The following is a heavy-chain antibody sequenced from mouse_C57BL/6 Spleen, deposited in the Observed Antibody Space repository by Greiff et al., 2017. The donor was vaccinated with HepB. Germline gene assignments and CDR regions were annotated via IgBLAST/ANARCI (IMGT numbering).Heavy chain of an antibody. CDR2: IDPSDSYT. CDR3: ARGGSLPYAMDY. CDR1: GYTFTSYW. V-gene: IGHV1-69*01. D-gene: IGHD1-1*01. J-gene: IGHJ4*01. Sequence: QVQLQQPGAELVMPGASVKLSCKASGYTFTSYWMHWVKQRPGQGLEWIGEIDPSDSYTNYNQKFKGKSTVTVDKSSSTAYMQLSSLTSEDSAVYYCARGGSLPYAMDYWGQGTSVTVSS.